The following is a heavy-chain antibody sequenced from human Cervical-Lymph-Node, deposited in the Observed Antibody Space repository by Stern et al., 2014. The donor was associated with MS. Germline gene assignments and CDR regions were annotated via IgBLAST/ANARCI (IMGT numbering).Heavy chain of an antibody. D-gene: IGHD5-18*01. CDR3: ARGRGYNYGSSGYFGMDV. V-gene: IGHV1-69*06. CDR2: IIPIFGTP. J-gene: IGHJ6*02. CDR1: GGTFTYYA. Sequence: QMQLVQSGAEVKKPGSSVKVSCKASGGTFTYYAINWVRQAPGQGLEWMGGIIPIFGTPNYAQKFQGRVTITADNSTSTSYMEVISLRSEDTAVYYCARGRGYNYGSSGYFGMDVWGQGTTVTVSS.